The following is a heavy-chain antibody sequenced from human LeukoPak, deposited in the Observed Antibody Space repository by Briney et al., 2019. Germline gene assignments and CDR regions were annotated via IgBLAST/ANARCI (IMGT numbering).Heavy chain of an antibody. CDR1: GFTFSSYT. CDR3: VRGWFDF. V-gene: IGHV3-21*01. CDR2: ISSGSGYI. J-gene: IGHJ5*01. Sequence: KPGGSLRLSCAASGFTFSSYTMNWVRLAPGKGLEWVSSISSGSGYIQYADSVKGRFTISRDNAENSVFLQMRSLRADDTALYYCVRGWFDFWGQGTPVTVSS.